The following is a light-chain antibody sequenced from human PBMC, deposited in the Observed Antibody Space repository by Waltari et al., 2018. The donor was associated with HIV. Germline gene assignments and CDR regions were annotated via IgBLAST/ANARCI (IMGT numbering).Light chain of an antibody. CDR1: QHVESW. V-gene: IGKV1-5*03. J-gene: IGKJ2*01. CDR3: QQYNSDFYT. Sequence: IQMTQSPSILSAPVGDRVTITCRASQHVESWLAWYHQRPGRAPKLLIYKASTLEYGVPARFTGSGSGTNFTLTINSQQPDDFATYYGQQYNSDFYTFGLGTRLDLK. CDR2: KAS.